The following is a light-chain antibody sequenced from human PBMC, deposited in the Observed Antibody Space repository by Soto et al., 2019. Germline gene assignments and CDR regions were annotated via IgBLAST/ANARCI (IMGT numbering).Light chain of an antibody. CDR3: QQYDDLPRT. V-gene: IGKV1-33*01. CDR2: DAS. Sequence: DIQMTQSPPSLSASVGDRVTITCQASQDIRNRLNWYRQKPGKAPEVLIYDASNLATGVPSRFSGSGSGTDFTFTISSLQPEDIATYYCQQYDDLPRTFGQGTKVQIK. CDR1: QDIRNR. J-gene: IGKJ1*01.